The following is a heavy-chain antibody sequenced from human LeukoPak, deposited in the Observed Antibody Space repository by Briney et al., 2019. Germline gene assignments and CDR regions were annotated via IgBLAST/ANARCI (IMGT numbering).Heavy chain of an antibody. V-gene: IGHV1-2*02. D-gene: IGHD3-10*01. CDR2: INPNNGGT. Sequence: ASVKVSCKASGYTFTVSYMHWVRQAPGQGPEWMGWINPNNGGTNYAQKFRDRVTMTRDTSISTAYMELSRLRSDDTAIYYCARDSFRGNYYFDYWGQGALVTVSS. CDR3: ARDSFRGNYYFDY. J-gene: IGHJ4*02. CDR1: GYTFTVSY.